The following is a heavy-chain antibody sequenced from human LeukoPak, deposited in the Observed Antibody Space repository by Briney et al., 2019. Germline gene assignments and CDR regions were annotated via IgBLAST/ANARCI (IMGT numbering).Heavy chain of an antibody. J-gene: IGHJ3*02. V-gene: IGHV3-43D*04. Sequence: GGSLRLSCAASGFTFDDYAMHWVRQAPGKGLEWVSLISWDGGSTYYADSVKGRFTISRDNSKNSLYPQMNSLRAEDTALYYCAKGNYGSGSYYNDRALDIWGQGTMVTVSS. D-gene: IGHD3-10*01. CDR2: ISWDGGST. CDR3: AKGNYGSGSYYNDRALDI. CDR1: GFTFDDYA.